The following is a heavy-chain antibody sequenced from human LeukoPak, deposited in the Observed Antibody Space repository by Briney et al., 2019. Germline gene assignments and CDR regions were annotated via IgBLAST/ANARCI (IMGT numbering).Heavy chain of an antibody. V-gene: IGHV1-69*13. D-gene: IGHD2-15*01. Sequence: SVKVSCKASGGTFISYAFYWVRQAPGQGLEWMGGIIPIFGTANYAQKFQGRVTITADESANTAYMNLSSLRSDDTAVYYCARTSGYCSGGNCYGSNWFDPWGQGTLVTVSS. CDR1: GGTFISYA. CDR2: IIPIFGTA. CDR3: ARTSGYCSGGNCYGSNWFDP. J-gene: IGHJ5*02.